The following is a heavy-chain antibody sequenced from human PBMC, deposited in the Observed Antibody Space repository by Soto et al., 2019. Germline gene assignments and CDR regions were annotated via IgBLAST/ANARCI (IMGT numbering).Heavy chain of an antibody. J-gene: IGHJ5*02. CDR3: ARDIHPSAERDWFDP. V-gene: IGHV1-18*01. D-gene: IGHD6-13*01. CDR2: ISPYDGST. Sequence: ASVKVSCKASGYTFTSYGISWVRQTPGQGLEWMGRISPYDGSTSYAQKFQGRVTMTTDTSTSTVYMELSSLRSEDTAVYYCARDIHPSAERDWFDPWGQGTLVTVSS. CDR1: GYTFTSYG.